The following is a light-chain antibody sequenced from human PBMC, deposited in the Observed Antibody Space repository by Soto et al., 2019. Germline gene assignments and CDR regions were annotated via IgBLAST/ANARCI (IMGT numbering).Light chain of an antibody. CDR3: SLYTSENTYV. Sequence: QSVLTQPPSVSGSPGQSVTISCTGTSTDFVSYNRVSWYQQPPDTAPKLMIYEASNRPSGVPDRFSGSKSGNTASLTISGLQAADDADYYCSLYTSENTYVFGTGTKVTVL. J-gene: IGLJ1*01. CDR1: STDFVSYNR. V-gene: IGLV2-18*01. CDR2: EAS.